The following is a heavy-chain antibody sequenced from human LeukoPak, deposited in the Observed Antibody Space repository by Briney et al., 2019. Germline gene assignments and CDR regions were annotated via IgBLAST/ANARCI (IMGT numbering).Heavy chain of an antibody. J-gene: IGHJ4*02. Sequence: PGGSLRLSCAASGFTFSSYAMSWVRQAPGKGLEWVLAISGSGGSTYYADSVKGRFTISRDNSKNTLYLQMNSLRAEDTAVYYCAKDRVLTAAAGSNDYWGQGTLVTVSS. CDR1: GFTFSSYA. CDR3: AKDRVLTAAAGSNDY. V-gene: IGHV3-23*01. D-gene: IGHD6-13*01. CDR2: ISGSGGST.